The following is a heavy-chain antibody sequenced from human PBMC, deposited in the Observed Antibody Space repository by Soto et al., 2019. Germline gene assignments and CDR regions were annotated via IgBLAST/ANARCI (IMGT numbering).Heavy chain of an antibody. D-gene: IGHD1-26*01. Sequence: QLQLRESGPGLVQPSETLSLTCLVSGGSINNSTYYWGWIRQPPGKGVEWFGSIYYRGATYYNPSLRRRITIPIESSKNRCSLKLTSVTATDTTIYYYAPVVIATTTVDYWGQGTRVTVS. CDR1: GGSINNSTYY. CDR2: IYYRGAT. J-gene: IGHJ4*02. CDR3: APVVIATTTVDY. V-gene: IGHV4-39*02.